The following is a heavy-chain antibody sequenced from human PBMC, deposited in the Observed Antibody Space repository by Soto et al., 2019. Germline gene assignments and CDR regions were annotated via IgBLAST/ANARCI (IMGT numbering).Heavy chain of an antibody. CDR3: ARDGGYSTGSYYVTGYFDY. V-gene: IGHV1-69*06. CDR2: IIPIFGTA. CDR1: GGTFSSYA. D-gene: IGHD1-26*01. Sequence: QVQLVQSGAEVKKPGSSVKVSCKASGGTFSSYAISWVRQAPGQGLEWMGGIIPIFGTANYAQKFQGRVTITADKSTRTAYMELSSLRSEDTAVYYCARDGGYSTGSYYVTGYFDYWGQGTLVTVSS. J-gene: IGHJ4*02.